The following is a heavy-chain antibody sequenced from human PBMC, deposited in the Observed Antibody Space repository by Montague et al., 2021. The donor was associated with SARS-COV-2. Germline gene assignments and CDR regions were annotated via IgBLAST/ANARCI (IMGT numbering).Heavy chain of an antibody. J-gene: IGHJ4*02. Sequence: SETLSLTCTVSGGSISSSSYHWSWIRQPPGGGLEWIGRINHGGSTKYNPSLKSRVTISIDTSKNQFSLKLSSVTAADTAVYYCARGTPGYWGQGTLVTVSS. V-gene: IGHV4-39*07. CDR2: INHGGST. CDR1: GGSISSSSYH. D-gene: IGHD2-2*03. CDR3: ARGTPGY.